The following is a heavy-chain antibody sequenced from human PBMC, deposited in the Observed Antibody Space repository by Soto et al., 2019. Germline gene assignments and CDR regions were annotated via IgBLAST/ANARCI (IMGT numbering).Heavy chain of an antibody. Sequence: KPSETLSLTCTVSGGSISSYYWTWIRQSPGKGLEWIGYIYYSGTTNYNPSLKSRVTISVDTSKNQFSLSLSSVTAADTAVYYCARVEIYCTGGSCLDYWGQGALVTVSS. J-gene: IGHJ4*02. CDR2: IYYSGTT. D-gene: IGHD2-8*02. CDR1: GGSISSYY. V-gene: IGHV4-59*08. CDR3: ARVEIYCTGGSCLDY.